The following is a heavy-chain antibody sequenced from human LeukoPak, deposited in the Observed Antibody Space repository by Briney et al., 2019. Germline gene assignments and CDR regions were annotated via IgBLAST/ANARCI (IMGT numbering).Heavy chain of an antibody. CDR3: AKDLIAGSPDYFDH. Sequence: GGSLRLSCVASRFAFTTYAVHWVRQAPGKGLEWVAATDGNNKFYADSVMGRFTISSDKSTNTLYLQMNSLRPEDTAVYYCAKDLIAGSPDYFDHWGQGTLVTVSS. D-gene: IGHD1-14*01. J-gene: IGHJ4*02. CDR2: TDGNNK. CDR1: RFAFTTYA. V-gene: IGHV3-30*14.